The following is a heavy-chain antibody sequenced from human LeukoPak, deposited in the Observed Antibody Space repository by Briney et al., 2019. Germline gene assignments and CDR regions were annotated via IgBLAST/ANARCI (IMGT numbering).Heavy chain of an antibody. CDR1: GFTFSSYG. V-gene: IGHV3-33*01. Sequence: GRSLRLSCAASGFTFSSYGMHWVRQAPGKGLEWVAVIWYDGSNKYYADSVKGRFTISRDNSKNTLYLQMNSLRAEDTAVYYCARDLGSWEMDYWGQGTLVTVSS. J-gene: IGHJ4*02. CDR2: IWYDGSNK. CDR3: ARDLGSWEMDY. D-gene: IGHD6-13*01.